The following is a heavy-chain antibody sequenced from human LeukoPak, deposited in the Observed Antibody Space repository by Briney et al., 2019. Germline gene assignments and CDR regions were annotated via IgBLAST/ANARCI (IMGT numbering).Heavy chain of an antibody. Sequence: SDPLSLICTVCGVYNRGYYWRWTPQPPGKGLEGIGYIYYSESTNYNPSLKTRVTISVGTFENQFSLTMSSVTAADKAGYFCARGTRGTLDRRIIIFDYWGQGTLVSVSS. CDR3: ARGTRGTLDRRIIIFDY. V-gene: IGHV4-59*07. CDR2: IYYSEST. D-gene: IGHD3-10*01. CDR1: GVYNRGYY. J-gene: IGHJ4*02.